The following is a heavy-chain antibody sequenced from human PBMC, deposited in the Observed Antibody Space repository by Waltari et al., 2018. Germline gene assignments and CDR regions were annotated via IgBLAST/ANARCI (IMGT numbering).Heavy chain of an antibody. V-gene: IGHV3-7*04. Sequence: EVELGAAGGGLVQPGGSLGLSCAASGFTFSNFWMGWARQAPGKGLEWVANINQDGSGEYYVDSVKGRFTISRDNAKNSLYLQMNSLRAEDTAVYYCQRGDYWGQGTLVTVSS. CDR1: GFTFSNFW. CDR2: INQDGSGE. CDR3: QRGDY. J-gene: IGHJ4*02.